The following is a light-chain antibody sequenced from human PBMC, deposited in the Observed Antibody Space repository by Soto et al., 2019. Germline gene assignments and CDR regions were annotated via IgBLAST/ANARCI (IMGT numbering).Light chain of an antibody. CDR3: QHYAGSPLFT. CDR1: QSVSSNY. J-gene: IGKJ3*01. CDR2: GTS. V-gene: IGKV3-20*01. Sequence: EIVLTQSPGTLSLSPGERATLSCRASQSVSSNYLAWYQQKPGQAPRLLIYGTSNRATDIPDRCSGSGSGTDLTLTISRLEPEDVAVYYCQHYAGSPLFTFGPGTKVDLK.